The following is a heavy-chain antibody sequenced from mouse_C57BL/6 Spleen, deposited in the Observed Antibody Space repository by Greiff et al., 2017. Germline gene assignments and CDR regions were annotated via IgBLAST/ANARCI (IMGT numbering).Heavy chain of an antibody. CDR2: ISSGSSTI. V-gene: IGHV5-17*01. D-gene: IGHD1-1*01. Sequence: EVMLVESGGGLVKPGGSLKLSCAASGFTFSDYGMHWVRQAPEKGLEWVAYISSGSSTIYYADTVKGRFTISRDNAKNTLFLQMTSLRSEDTAMYYCARGEGDYYVPEGAMDYWGQGTSVTVSS. CDR3: ARGEGDYYVPEGAMDY. J-gene: IGHJ4*01. CDR1: GFTFSDYG.